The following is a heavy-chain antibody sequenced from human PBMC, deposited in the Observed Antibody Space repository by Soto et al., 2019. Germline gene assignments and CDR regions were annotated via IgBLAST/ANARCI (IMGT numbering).Heavy chain of an antibody. CDR3: AGYCSGSICPEDNYFSLEV. Sequence: SETLSLTCNVPGGSIYTYYWNWTRQSPGKGLEGSGYISNGGTTDYNPSLKRRVTISVDTSKKQVSLKLSPVSAPDTARYFCAGYCSGSICPEDNYFSLEVWGQGTTVTVSS. V-gene: IGHV4-59*01. CDR1: GGSIYTYY. D-gene: IGHD2-2*01. J-gene: IGHJ6*02. CDR2: ISNGGTT.